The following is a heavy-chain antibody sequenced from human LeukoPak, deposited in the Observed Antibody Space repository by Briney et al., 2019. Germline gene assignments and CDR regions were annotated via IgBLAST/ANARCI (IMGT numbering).Heavy chain of an antibody. CDR3: ARGGGRYSSY. V-gene: IGHV3-21*01. J-gene: IGHJ4*02. Sequence: PGGSLRLSCAASGFTFSRYSMNWVRQAPRKGLEWVSSINSSSSYIYYADSVKGRFTISRDNAKNSLYLQMNSLRAEDTAVYYCARGGGRYSSYWGQGTLVTVSS. CDR2: INSSSSYI. D-gene: IGHD6-19*01. CDR1: GFTFSRYS.